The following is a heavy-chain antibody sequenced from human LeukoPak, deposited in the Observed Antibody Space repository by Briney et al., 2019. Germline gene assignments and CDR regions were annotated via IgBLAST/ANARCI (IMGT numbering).Heavy chain of an antibody. D-gene: IGHD5-24*01. J-gene: IGHJ4*02. V-gene: IGHV4-59*01. CDR3: ARGGPRWLQPFDY. CDR1: GGSISSYY. CDR2: IYYSGST. Sequence: SETLSLTCTVSGGSISSYYWSWIRQPPGKGLEWIGYIYYSGSTNYNPSLKSRVTISVDTSKNQSSLKLSSVTAADTAVYYCARGGPRWLQPFDYWGQGTLVTVSS.